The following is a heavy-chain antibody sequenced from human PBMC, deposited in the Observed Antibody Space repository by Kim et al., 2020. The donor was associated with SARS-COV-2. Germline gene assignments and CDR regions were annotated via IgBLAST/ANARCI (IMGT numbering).Heavy chain of an antibody. Sequence: KSRVTISVDTSKNQFSLKLSSVTAADTAVYYCARDIETAAAGTNYYGMDVWGQGTTVTVSS. CDR3: ARDIETAAAGTNYYGMDV. J-gene: IGHJ6*02. D-gene: IGHD6-13*01. V-gene: IGHV4-31*02.